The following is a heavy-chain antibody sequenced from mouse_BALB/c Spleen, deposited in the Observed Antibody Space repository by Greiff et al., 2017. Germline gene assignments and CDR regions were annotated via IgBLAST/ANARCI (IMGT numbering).Heavy chain of an antibody. V-gene: IGHV2-2*02. Sequence: VQLQQSGPGLVQPSQSLSITCTVSGFSLTSYGVHWVRQPPGKGLEWLGVIWSGGSRDYNAAFISSLCISKDNSKSQVFFIMNSLQATDTAIYYCASITTVVGPAMDYWGQGTSVTVSS. CDR2: IWSGGSR. D-gene: IGHD1-1*01. CDR3: ASITTVVGPAMDY. J-gene: IGHJ4*01. CDR1: GFSLTSYG.